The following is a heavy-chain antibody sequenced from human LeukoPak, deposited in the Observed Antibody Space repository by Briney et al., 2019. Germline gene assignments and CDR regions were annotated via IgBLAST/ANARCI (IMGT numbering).Heavy chain of an antibody. J-gene: IGHJ4*02. CDR3: AKGVGGWYPFDY. CDR1: GFTFDDYA. Sequence: GGSLRLSCAASGFTFDDYAMHWVRQAPGKGLEWVSGISWNSGSIGYADSVKGRFTISRDNAKNSLYLQMNSLRAEDMALYYCAKGVGGWYPFDYWGQGTLVTVSS. V-gene: IGHV3-9*03. D-gene: IGHD6-19*01. CDR2: ISWNSGSI.